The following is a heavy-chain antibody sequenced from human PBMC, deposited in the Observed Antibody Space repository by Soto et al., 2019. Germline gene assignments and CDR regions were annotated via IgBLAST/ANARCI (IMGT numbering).Heavy chain of an antibody. V-gene: IGHV3-23*01. CDR3: AKDSRSPYYYDSSGYRPGAASDI. Sequence: GGSLRLSCAASGFTFSSYAMSWVRQAPGKGLEWVSAISGSGGSTYYADSVKGRFTISRDNSKNTLYLQMNSLRAEDTAVYYCAKDSRSPYYYDSSGYRPGAASDIWGQGTMVTLSS. J-gene: IGHJ3*02. CDR1: GFTFSSYA. D-gene: IGHD3-22*01. CDR2: ISGSGGST.